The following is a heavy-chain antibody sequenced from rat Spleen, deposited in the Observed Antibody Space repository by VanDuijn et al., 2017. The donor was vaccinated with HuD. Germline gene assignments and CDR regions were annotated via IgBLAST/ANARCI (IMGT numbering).Heavy chain of an antibody. D-gene: IGHD1-4*01. CDR2: INYDATST. V-gene: IGHV5-17*01. Sequence: EVQLVESGGGLVQPGRSLKLSCAASGFTFSDYAMAWVRQAPTKGLEWVATINYDATSTHYRDSVKGRFTISRDNAKSTLYLQMNSLRSEDTATYYCTGPFDYWGQGVMVTVSS. J-gene: IGHJ2*01. CDR1: GFTFSDYA. CDR3: TGPFDY.